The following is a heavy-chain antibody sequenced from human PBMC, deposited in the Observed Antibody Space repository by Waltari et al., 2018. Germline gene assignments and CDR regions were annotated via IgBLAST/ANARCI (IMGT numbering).Heavy chain of an antibody. CDR2: ITSGGGDT. Sequence: QLLESGGGWIQPGGSLRLSCVASGFTFSHFAISWVRQAPGKGLEWVSGITSGGGDTYYADSVRGRFTISRDNARNRLYLQMNSLRDEDTAVYYCAKEIHTIGRPCFDCWGQGVRVTVSS. CDR3: AKEIHTIGRPCFDC. J-gene: IGHJ4*02. V-gene: IGHV3-23*01. CDR1: GFTFSHFA.